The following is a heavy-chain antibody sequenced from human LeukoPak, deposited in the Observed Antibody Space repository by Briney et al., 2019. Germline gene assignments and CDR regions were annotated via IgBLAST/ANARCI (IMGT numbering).Heavy chain of an antibody. CDR2: IYHSGST. CDR3: ARGEVYCSGGSCLNIAGQFDY. Sequence: PSETLSLTCTVSGYSISSGYYWGWIRQPPGKGLEWIGSIYHSGSTYYNPSLKSRVTISVDTSKNQFSLRLSSVTAADTAIYYCARGEVYCSGGSCLNIAGQFDYWGQGTLVTVSS. V-gene: IGHV4-38-2*02. J-gene: IGHJ4*02. D-gene: IGHD2-15*01. CDR1: GYSISSGYY.